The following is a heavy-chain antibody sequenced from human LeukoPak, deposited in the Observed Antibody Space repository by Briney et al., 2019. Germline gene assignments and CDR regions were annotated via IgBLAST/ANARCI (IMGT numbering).Heavy chain of an antibody. V-gene: IGHV1-24*01. D-gene: IGHD3-3*01. J-gene: IGHJ4*02. CDR1: GYTLTELS. CDR3: ATVLRSYDFWSGFFDY. Sequence: ASVKVSCKFSGYTLTELSMHWVRQAPGKGLEWMGGFDPEDGETIYAQKFQGRVTMTEDTSTDTAYMELSSLRSEDTAEYYCATVLRSYDFWSGFFDYWGQGTLVTVSS. CDR2: FDPEDGET.